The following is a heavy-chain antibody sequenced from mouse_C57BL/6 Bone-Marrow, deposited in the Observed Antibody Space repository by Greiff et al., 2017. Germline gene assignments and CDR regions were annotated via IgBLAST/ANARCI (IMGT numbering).Heavy chain of an antibody. CDR1: GFTFSSYT. V-gene: IGHV5-9*01. Sequence: EVKLVESGGGLVKPGGSLKLSCAASGFTFSSYTMSWVRQTPEKRLEWVATISGGGGNTYYPDSVTGRFTISRDNAKNTLYLQMSSLRSEDTALYYCARLYSNYVSWFAYWGQGTLVTVSA. CDR3: ARLYSNYVSWFAY. J-gene: IGHJ3*01. CDR2: ISGGGGNT. D-gene: IGHD2-5*01.